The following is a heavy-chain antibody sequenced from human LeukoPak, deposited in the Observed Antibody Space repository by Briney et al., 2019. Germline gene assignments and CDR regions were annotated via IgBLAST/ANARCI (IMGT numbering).Heavy chain of an antibody. CDR2: IIPIFGTA. V-gene: IGHV1-69*13. CDR1: GGTFSSYA. J-gene: IGHJ5*02. Sequence: SVKVSCKASGGTFSSYAISWVRQAPGQGLEWMGGIIPIFGTANYAQKFQGRVTITADESTSTAYMELSSLRSEDTAVYYCARGDNRGGLLWFGETLDGGWFDPWGQGTLVTVSS. D-gene: IGHD3-10*01. CDR3: ARGDNRGGLLWFGETLDGGWFDP.